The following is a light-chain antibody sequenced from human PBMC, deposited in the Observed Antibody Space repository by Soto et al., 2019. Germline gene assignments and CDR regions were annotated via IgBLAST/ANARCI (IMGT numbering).Light chain of an antibody. CDR3: QHYNSYSEA. V-gene: IGKV1-5*03. J-gene: IGKJ1*01. Sequence: DIQMTQSPSSLSASVGDRVTITCRASQTISSWLAWYQQKPGKAPKLMIYKASTLKSGVPSRFSGSGSGTECTLTISSLQPDDVATYYCQHYNSYSEALGQGTKVDI. CDR1: QTISSW. CDR2: KAS.